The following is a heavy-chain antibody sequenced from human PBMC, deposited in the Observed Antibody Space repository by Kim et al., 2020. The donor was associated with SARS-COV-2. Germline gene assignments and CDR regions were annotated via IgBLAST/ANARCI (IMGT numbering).Heavy chain of an antibody. V-gene: IGHV4-34*01. J-gene: IGHJ5*02. D-gene: IGHD6-13*01. Sequence: SETLSLTCAVYGGSFSGYYWSWIRQPPGKGLEWIGEINHSGSTNYNPSLKSRVTISVDTSKNQFSLKLSSVTAADKAVYYCARGPGYSSSWYGAGNWFDP. CDR3: ARGPGYSSSWYGAGNWFDP. CDR2: INHSGST. CDR1: GGSFSGYY.